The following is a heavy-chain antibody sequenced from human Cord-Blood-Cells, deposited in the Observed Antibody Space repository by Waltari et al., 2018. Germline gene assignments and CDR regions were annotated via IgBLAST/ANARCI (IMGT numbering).Heavy chain of an antibody. J-gene: IGHJ3*02. CDR3: ARVGWNYYAFDI. D-gene: IGHD1-7*01. V-gene: IGHV1-3*01. CDR1: GYTFTSYA. CDR2: INAGNGNT. Sequence: QVQLVQSGAEVKKPGASVKVSCKASGYTFTSYAMHWARQAPGQRLEWMGWINAGNGNTKYSQKFQGRVTITRDTSASTAYMELSSLRSEDTAVYYCARVGWNYYAFDIWGQGTMVTVSS.